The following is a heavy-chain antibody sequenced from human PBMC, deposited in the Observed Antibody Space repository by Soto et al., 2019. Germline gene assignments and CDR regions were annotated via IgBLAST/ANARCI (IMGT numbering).Heavy chain of an antibody. CDR2: ISESGGST. D-gene: IGHD6-13*01. J-gene: IGHJ4*02. Sequence: GGSLRLSCAASGFSFSDYAMSWVRQAPGKGLEWVSVISESGGSTHYADSVRGRFTVSRDNSKNSLYLQMNSLRDEDTAVYFYAKRSPYSSGWYSPIFDYWGQGALVTVSS. CDR3: AKRSPYSSGWYSPIFDY. CDR1: GFSFSDYA. V-gene: IGHV3-23*01.